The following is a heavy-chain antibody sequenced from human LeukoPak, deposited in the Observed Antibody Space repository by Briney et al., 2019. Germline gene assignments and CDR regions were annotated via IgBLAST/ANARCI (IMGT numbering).Heavy chain of an antibody. CDR3: ARSSIAARDFDY. V-gene: IGHV1-18*01. CDR2: ISAYNGNT. Sequence: ASVKVSCKASGYTFTSYGISWVRQAPGQGLEWMGWISAYNGNTNYAQKLQGRVTMTTDTSTSTAYMELRSLRSDDTAAYYCARSSIAARDFDYWGQGTLVTVSS. D-gene: IGHD6-6*01. J-gene: IGHJ4*02. CDR1: GYTFTSYG.